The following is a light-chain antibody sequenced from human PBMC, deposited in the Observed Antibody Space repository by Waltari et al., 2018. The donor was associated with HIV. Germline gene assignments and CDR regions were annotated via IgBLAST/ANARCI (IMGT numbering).Light chain of an antibody. J-gene: IGLJ3*02. CDR2: DVS. CDR1: SSDVGGYNS. CDR3: CSYAGNYTLV. Sequence: QSALTQPRPVSGSPGQSVTISCTGTSSDVGGYNSVSWYQQHPGKAPKFMIYDVSKRPSGVPDRFSGYKSGNTASLTISGLQAEDEADYYCCSYAGNYTLVFGGGTKLTVL. V-gene: IGLV2-11*01.